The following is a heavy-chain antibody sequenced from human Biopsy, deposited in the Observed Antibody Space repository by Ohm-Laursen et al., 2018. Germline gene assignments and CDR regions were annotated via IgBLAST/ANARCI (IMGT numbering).Heavy chain of an antibody. Sequence: GTLSLTCSVSGDSISSSTYYWGWIRQPPGKGLEWIGSIYNTETTFYNPSLKSRVTISVDTSTNQFSLKVSSVTAADTALYFCARHPTGFWFDPWGHGTLVTVSS. CDR1: GDSISSSTYY. J-gene: IGHJ5*02. V-gene: IGHV4-39*01. CDR3: ARHPTGFWFDP. CDR2: IYNTETT.